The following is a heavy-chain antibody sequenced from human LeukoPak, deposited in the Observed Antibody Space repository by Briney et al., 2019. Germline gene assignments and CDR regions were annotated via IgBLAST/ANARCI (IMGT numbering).Heavy chain of an antibody. CDR2: IKQDGSEK. Sequence: GGSLRLSCAASGFTFSSYWMSWVRQAPGKGLEWVANIKQDGSEKYYVDSVKGRFTISRDNAKNSLYLQMNSLRAEDTAVYYCARDLVGPYSSSWYIRLYYYYYMDVWGKGTTVTISS. J-gene: IGHJ6*03. D-gene: IGHD6-13*01. CDR3: ARDLVGPYSSSWYIRLYYYYYMDV. V-gene: IGHV3-7*01. CDR1: GFTFSSYW.